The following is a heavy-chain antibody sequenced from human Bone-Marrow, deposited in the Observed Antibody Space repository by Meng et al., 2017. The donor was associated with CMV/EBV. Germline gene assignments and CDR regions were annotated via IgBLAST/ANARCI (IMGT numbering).Heavy chain of an antibody. D-gene: IGHD3-22*01. CDR3: ARVTYYYDSSGYYPLGGAFDI. Sequence: SETLSLICTVSGGSISSSSYYWGWIRQPPGKGLEWIGSIYYSGSTYYNPSLKSRVTISVDTSKNQFSLKLSSVTAADTAVYYCARVTYYYDSSGYYPLGGAFDIWGQGTMVTISS. CDR1: GGSISSSSYY. J-gene: IGHJ3*02. V-gene: IGHV4-39*07. CDR2: IYYSGST.